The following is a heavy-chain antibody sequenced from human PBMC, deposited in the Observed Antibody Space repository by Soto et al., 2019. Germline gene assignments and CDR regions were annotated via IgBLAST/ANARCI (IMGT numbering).Heavy chain of an antibody. CDR2: MYYSGNT. CDR1: GGSIRTYY. J-gene: IGHJ5*02. D-gene: IGHD3-3*01. CDR3: ARLTYDDFRSGQNWFDP. V-gene: IGHV4-59*08. Sequence: QVQLQESGPGLVKPSETLSLTCTVSGGSIRTYYWSWIRQPPGKGLEWIGYMYYSGNTNYNPSLKSLVTISIDTSKNQWSLELSSVTAADTAVYYCARLTYDDFRSGQNWFDPWGQGILVTVSS.